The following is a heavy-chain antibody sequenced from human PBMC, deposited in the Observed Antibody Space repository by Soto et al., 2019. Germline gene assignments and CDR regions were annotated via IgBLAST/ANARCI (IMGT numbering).Heavy chain of an antibody. J-gene: IGHJ6*02. CDR1: GDSISSGAYY. Sequence: SETLSLTCTVSGDSISSGAYYWSWIRQHPGKGLEWIGYIYYSGSTYYNPSLKSRLTISVDTSKNQLSLNLSSVTAADTAVYYCARIGLKDLDYYYGMDVWGQGTTVTVSS. V-gene: IGHV4-31*03. CDR2: IYYSGST. CDR3: ARIGLKDLDYYYGMDV.